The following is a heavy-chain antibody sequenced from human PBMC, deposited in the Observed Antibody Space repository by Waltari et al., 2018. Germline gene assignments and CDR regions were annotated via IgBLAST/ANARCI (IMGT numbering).Heavy chain of an antibody. J-gene: IGHJ6*02. CDR1: GFTFSSYA. CDR3: AKGGSGYYTHYYYYGMDV. V-gene: IGHV3-23*01. Sequence: EVQLLESGGGLVQPGGSLRLSCAASGFTFSSYAMSWVRQAPGKGLEWVSAISGSGGSTYYADSGKGRFTISRDNSKNTLYLQMNSLRAEDTAVYYCAKGGSGYYTHYYYYGMDVWGQGTTVTVSS. D-gene: IGHD3-3*01. CDR2: ISGSGGST.